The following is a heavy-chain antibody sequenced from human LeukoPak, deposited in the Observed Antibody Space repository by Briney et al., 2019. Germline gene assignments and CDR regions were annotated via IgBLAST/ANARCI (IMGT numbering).Heavy chain of an antibody. J-gene: IGHJ4*02. CDR2: TYYRSKWYN. D-gene: IGHD4-23*01. V-gene: IGHV6-1*01. Sequence: SQTLSLTCAISGDSVSSNSAAWNWIRQSPSRGLEWLGRTYYRSKWYNDYAVSVQSRVTINPDTSKNQFSLQLKSVTSEDTAVYYCARGMGPDYGGNHFDYWGQGTLVTVSS. CDR3: ARGMGPDYGGNHFDY. CDR1: GDSVSSNSAA.